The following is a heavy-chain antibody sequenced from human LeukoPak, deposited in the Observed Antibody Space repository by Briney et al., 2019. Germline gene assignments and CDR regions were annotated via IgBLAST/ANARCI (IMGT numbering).Heavy chain of an antibody. Sequence: GRSLRLSCAASGFTFSSYGMHWVRQAPGKGLEWVAVIWYDGSNKYCADSVKGRFTISRDNSKNTLYLQMNSLRAEDTAVYYRAREQLVSPYFDYWGQGTLVTVSS. D-gene: IGHD6-13*01. CDR1: GFTFSSYG. CDR3: AREQLVSPYFDY. V-gene: IGHV3-33*01. J-gene: IGHJ4*02. CDR2: IWYDGSNK.